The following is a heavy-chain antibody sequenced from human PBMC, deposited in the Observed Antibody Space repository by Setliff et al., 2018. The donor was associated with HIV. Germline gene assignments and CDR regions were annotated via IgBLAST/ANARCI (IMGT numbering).Heavy chain of an antibody. J-gene: IGHJ3*02. CDR2: IYNSAST. CDR3: AREGITMVRVVEVAFDI. CDR1: GDSISTDY. Sequence: SETLSLTCTVSGDSISTDYWTWIRQPPGKGLEWIGYIYNSASTSYNPSLKSRVTISVDTSKNQISLKLSSVTAADTAVYYCAREGITMVRVVEVAFDIWGQGTMVTVSS. V-gene: IGHV4-59*12. D-gene: IGHD3-10*01.